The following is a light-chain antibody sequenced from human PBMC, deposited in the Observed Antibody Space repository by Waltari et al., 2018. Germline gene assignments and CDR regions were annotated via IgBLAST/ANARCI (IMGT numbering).Light chain of an antibody. V-gene: IGKV1-8*01. CDR1: QDIGTY. J-gene: IGKJ4*01. CDR3: QQYYAYPLT. Sequence: AIRITQSPSSLSASTGDRVTITCRSNQDIGTYLAWYQQTPGKAPRLLLHGASTLQTVVPSRFSGSGSGTDFNITIACLQSEDFVTYFCQQYYAYPLTFGGGTKVEMK. CDR2: GAS.